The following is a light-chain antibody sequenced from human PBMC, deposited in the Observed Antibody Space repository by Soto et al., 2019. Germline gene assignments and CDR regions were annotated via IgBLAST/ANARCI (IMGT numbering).Light chain of an antibody. V-gene: IGKV2-28*01. CDR2: LRS. Sequence: DLVMTQSPLSLPVTSGEPASISCRSSQSLLHSNGYTYLNWYVQKTGQSPQLLIYLRSNRASGVPDRFSLSGSVTDFTLKISRVEAEHVVFYYCMQALQTPYTFGRGTKLEIK. J-gene: IGKJ2*01. CDR3: MQALQTPYT. CDR1: QSLLHSNGYTY.